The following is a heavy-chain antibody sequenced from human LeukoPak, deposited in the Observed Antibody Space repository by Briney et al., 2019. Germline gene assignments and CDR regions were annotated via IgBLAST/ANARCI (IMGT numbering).Heavy chain of an antibody. V-gene: IGHV4-39*07. D-gene: IGHD6-13*01. CDR1: GGSISSSSYY. J-gene: IGHJ5*02. CDR2: IYYSGST. CDR3: ARDQEGYSSSWQQRWFDP. Sequence: SETLSLTCTVSGGSISSSSYYWGWIRQPPGKGLEWIGSIYYSGSTNYNPSLKSRVTISVDTSKNQFSLKLSSVTAADTAVYYCARDQEGYSSSWQQRWFDPWGQGTLVTVSS.